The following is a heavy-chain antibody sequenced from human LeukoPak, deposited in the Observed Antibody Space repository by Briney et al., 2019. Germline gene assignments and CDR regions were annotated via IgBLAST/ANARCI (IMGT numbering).Heavy chain of an antibody. CDR2: LTDSGDAT. V-gene: IGHV3-23*01. CDR1: GFTFSHYA. Sequence: GGSLRLSCAVSGFTFSHYAMSWVRQAPGTGLEWVGSLTDSGDATYYADSVKGRFTISRDNSKNTLYLQMSSLRPEDTAVYYCVNGLAAAGSWYGMDVWGQGTTVTVSS. CDR3: VNGLAAAGSWYGMDV. J-gene: IGHJ6*02. D-gene: IGHD6-13*01.